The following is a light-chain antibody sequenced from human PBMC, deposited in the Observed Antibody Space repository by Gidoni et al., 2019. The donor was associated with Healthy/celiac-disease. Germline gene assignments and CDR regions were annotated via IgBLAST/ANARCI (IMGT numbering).Light chain of an antibody. CDR3: QQYGSPWT. V-gene: IGKV3-20*01. CDR1: QSVSSSY. Sequence: EIVLTQSPGTQSLSPGERATLSCRASQSVSSSYLAWYQQKPGQAPSLLIYGASSRATGIPDRFSGSGSGTYFTLTISRLEPEDFAVYYCQQYGSPWTFGQGTKVEIK. CDR2: GAS. J-gene: IGKJ1*01.